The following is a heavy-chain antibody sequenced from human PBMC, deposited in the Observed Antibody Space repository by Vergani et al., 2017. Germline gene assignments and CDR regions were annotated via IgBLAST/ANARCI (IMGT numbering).Heavy chain of an antibody. V-gene: IGHV1-69-2*01. CDR2: VDPEDGET. D-gene: IGHD6-19*01. CDR3: ARVGSSGWPYYFDY. Sequence: EVQLVQSGAEVKKPGATVKISCKVSGYTFTDYYMHWVQQAPGKGLEWLGLVDPEDGETMYAEKFQGRVTITADKSTSTAYMELSSLRSEDTAVYYCARVGSSGWPYYFDYWGQGTLVTVSS. CDR1: GYTFTDYY. J-gene: IGHJ4*02.